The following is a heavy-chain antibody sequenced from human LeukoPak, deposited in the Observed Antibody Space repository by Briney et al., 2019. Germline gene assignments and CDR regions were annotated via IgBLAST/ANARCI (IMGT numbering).Heavy chain of an antibody. CDR1: GFTFSSYA. V-gene: IGHV3-23*01. CDR3: ARGGSYGYGFLFGY. J-gene: IGHJ4*02. D-gene: IGHD5-18*01. Sequence: GGSLRLSCAASGFTFSSYAMSWVRQAPGKGLEWVSAISGSGGSTYYADSVKGRFTISRDNSKNTLYLQMNSLRAEDTAVYYCARGGSYGYGFLFGYWGQGTLVAVSS. CDR2: ISGSGGST.